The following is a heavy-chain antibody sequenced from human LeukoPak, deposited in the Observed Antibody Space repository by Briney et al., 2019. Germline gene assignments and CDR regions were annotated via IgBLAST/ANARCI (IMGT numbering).Heavy chain of an antibody. J-gene: IGHJ4*02. V-gene: IGHV3-21*01. CDR2: ISSSSYYI. CDR1: GFAFSSYT. Sequence: PGGSLRLSCAASGFAFSSYTMMWVCQAPGKGLDWVSSISSSSYYIYYADSVKGRFTISRDNAKNSLYLQMDSLRAEDTAVYYCARDAKGDYWGQGTLVTVSS. CDR3: ARDAKGDY.